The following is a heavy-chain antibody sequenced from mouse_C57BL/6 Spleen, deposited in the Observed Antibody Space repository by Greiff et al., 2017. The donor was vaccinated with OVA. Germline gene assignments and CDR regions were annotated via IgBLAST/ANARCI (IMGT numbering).Heavy chain of an antibody. Sequence: QVQLKESGAELVRPGASVTLSCKASGYTFTDYEMHWVKQTPVHGLEWIGAIDPETGGTAYNQKFKGKAILTADKSSSTAYMELRSLTSEDSAVYYCTRESYGSSWYFDVWGTGTTVTVSS. CDR1: GYTFTDYE. D-gene: IGHD1-1*01. V-gene: IGHV1-15*01. CDR2: IDPETGGT. J-gene: IGHJ1*03. CDR3: TRESYGSSWYFDV.